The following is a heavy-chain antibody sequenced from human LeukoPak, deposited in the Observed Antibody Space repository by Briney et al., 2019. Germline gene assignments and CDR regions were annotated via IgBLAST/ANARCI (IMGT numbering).Heavy chain of an antibody. V-gene: IGHV1-18*01. CDR1: GYTFTSYG. CDR3: GRDFRDSLDY. J-gene: IGHJ4*02. CDR2: ISAYNGNT. Sequence: GASVKVSCKASGYTFTSYGISWVRQAPGQGLEWVGWISAYNGNTNYAQKLQGRVTMTTDTSTSTAYMELRSLRSDDTTVYYCGRDFRDSLDYWGQGTLVTVSS.